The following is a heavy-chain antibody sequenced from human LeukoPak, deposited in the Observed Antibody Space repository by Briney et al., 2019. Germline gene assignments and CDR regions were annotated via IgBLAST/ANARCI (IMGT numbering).Heavy chain of an antibody. CDR1: GYTFTSYG. J-gene: IGHJ3*02. CDR2: ISAYNGNT. CDR3: AREDSSGFWSGYYIPGAFDI. D-gene: IGHD3-3*01. V-gene: IGHV1-18*01. Sequence: ASVKVSCKASGYTFTSYGISWVRQAPGQGLEWMGWISAYNGNTNYAQKLQGRVTMTTDTSTSTAYMELRSLRSDDTAVYYCAREDSSGFWSGYYIPGAFDIWGQGTMVTVSS.